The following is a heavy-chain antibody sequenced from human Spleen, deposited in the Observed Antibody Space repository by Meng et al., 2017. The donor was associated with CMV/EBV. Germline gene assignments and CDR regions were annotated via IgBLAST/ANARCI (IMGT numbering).Heavy chain of an antibody. Sequence: GESLKISCAASGFTFSTYSMNWVRQAPGKGLEWVSSISTSNSYIYYADSVKGRFTISRDNADNSLYLQMSNLRAEDTATYYCARGAYTVTSFAEGRFDPLGQGILVTVSS. J-gene: IGHJ5*02. CDR1: GFTFSTYS. D-gene: IGHD4-11*01. CDR2: ISTSNSYI. V-gene: IGHV3-21*04. CDR3: ARGAYTVTSFAEGRFDP.